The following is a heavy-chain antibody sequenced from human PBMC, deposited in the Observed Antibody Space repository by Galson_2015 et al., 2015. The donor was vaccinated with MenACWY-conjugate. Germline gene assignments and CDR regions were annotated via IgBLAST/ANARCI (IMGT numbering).Heavy chain of an antibody. CDR3: ARYLEYYFDY. J-gene: IGHJ4*02. CDR2: IYPAVSHT. D-gene: IGHD3-3*01. V-gene: IGHV5-51*01. Sequence: QSGAEVKKPGESLKISCKVSGFSFTNNWIGWVRQMPGRGLEWMGIIYPAVSHTRYSPSFQGQVTISADKSISTAYLQWSSLKASDTGMYFCARYLEYYFDYWGQGTLVTVSS. CDR1: GFSFTNNW.